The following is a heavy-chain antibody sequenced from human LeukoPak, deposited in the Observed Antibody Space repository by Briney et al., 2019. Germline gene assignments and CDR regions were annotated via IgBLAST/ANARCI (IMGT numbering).Heavy chain of an antibody. CDR1: GLTFSSYS. CDR3: ARGRQSGWLLNPKAY. Sequence: PGGSLRLSCAASGLTFSSYSMNWVRQAPGKGLEWVAYISSFSGTIYYADSVKGRFTISRDNAKNSLYLQMNSLRAEDTAVYYCARGRQSGWLLNPKAYWGQGTLVTVSS. D-gene: IGHD3-3*01. CDR2: ISSFSGTI. J-gene: IGHJ4*02. V-gene: IGHV3-48*01.